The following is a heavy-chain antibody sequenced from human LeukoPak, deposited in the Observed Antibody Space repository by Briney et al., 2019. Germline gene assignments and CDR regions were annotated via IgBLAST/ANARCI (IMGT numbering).Heavy chain of an antibody. CDR3: ARVYRPYNRRGNYYYGMDV. J-gene: IGHJ6*02. D-gene: IGHD1-14*01. Sequence: GGSLSLSCSASGFTFSTYAMHCVRQPPGKGRELVAVISYDGSNKYYADSVKGPFTISRDNSNNTIYMKLNSLRAEDTAVYYCARVYRPYNRRGNYYYGMDVWGQGTTVTVSS. CDR1: GFTFSTYA. CDR2: ISYDGSNK. V-gene: IGHV3-30-3*01.